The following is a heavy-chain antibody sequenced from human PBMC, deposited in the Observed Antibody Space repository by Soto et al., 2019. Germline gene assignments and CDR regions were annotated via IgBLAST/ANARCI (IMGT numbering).Heavy chain of an antibody. CDR1: GFTFRTYA. V-gene: IGHV3-30-3*01. D-gene: IGHD3-22*01. CDR3: ARDGPQISAIVVDGLNYYGMDV. Sequence: QVQLVESGGGVVQPGTSLRLSCAASGFTFRTYAMHWVRQAPGTGLEWVALTSYNGGKTYYTDSVKGRFTISRDNSKNAQFLEMSSLRPEDTAVYYCARDGPQISAIVVDGLNYYGMDVCGQGTTVTVSS. CDR2: TSYNGGKT. J-gene: IGHJ6*02.